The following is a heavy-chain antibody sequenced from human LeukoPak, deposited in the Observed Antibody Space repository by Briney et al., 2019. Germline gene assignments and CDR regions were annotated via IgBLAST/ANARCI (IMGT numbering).Heavy chain of an antibody. Sequence: ASVKVSCKASGYTFTGYYMHWVRQAPGQGLEWMGWINHNSGGTNYAQKFQGRVTMTRDTSISTAYMELSRLRSDDTAVYYCAYYGSGSYYNGVWFDPWGQGTLVTVSS. CDR2: INHNSGGT. D-gene: IGHD3-10*01. CDR1: GYTFTGYY. CDR3: AYYGSGSYYNGVWFDP. V-gene: IGHV1-2*02. J-gene: IGHJ5*02.